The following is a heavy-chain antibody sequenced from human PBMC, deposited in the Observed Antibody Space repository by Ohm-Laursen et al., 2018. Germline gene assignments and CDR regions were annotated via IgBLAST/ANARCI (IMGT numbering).Heavy chain of an antibody. CDR2: IYYSGST. V-gene: IGHV4-59*01. D-gene: IGHD1-26*01. Sequence: LRLSCTASGLTFSSNWMSWIRQPPGKGLEWIGYIYYSGSTNYNPSLKSRVTISVDTSKNQFSLKLSSVTAADTAVYYCARAVGATFDYWGQGTLVTVSS. CDR1: GLTFSSNW. CDR3: ARAVGATFDY. J-gene: IGHJ4*02.